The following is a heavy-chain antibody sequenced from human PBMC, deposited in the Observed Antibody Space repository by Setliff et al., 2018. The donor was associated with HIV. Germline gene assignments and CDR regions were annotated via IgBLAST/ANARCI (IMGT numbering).Heavy chain of an antibody. V-gene: IGHV1-2*02. CDR1: GYTFTDYF. D-gene: IGHD3-22*01. J-gene: IGHJ4*02. Sequence: ASVKVSCKASGYTFTDYFMHWVRQAPGQGLEWMGWISPNNGDTNIPQTFQGRFTISRDNSENTLYLQMNSLRPEDTAIYYCAKEVPYSNGFMYFDYWGQGTLVTVSS. CDR2: ISPNNGDT. CDR3: AKEVPYSNGFMYFDY.